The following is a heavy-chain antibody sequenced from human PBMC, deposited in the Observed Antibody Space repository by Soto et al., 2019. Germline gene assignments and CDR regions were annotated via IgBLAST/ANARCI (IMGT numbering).Heavy chain of an antibody. CDR3: ARVHPVGGYFDY. J-gene: IGHJ4*02. CDR1: GFTFSSYA. D-gene: IGHD3-10*01. V-gene: IGHV3-30-3*01. CDR2: ISYDGSNK. Sequence: QVQLVESGGGVVQPGRSLRLSCAASGFTFSSYAMHWVRQAPGKGLEWVAVISYDGSNKYYADSVKGRFTISRDNSKNTLYLQMNSLRAEDTAVYYCARVHPVGGYFDYWGQGTLVTVSS.